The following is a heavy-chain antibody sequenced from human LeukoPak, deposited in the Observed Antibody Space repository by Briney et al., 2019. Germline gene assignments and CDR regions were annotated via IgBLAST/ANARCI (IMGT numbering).Heavy chain of an antibody. CDR2: IYTSGST. J-gene: IGHJ6*03. Sequence: SETLSLTCTVSGGSISSGSYYWSWIRQPAGKGLEWIGRIYTSGSTNYNPSLKSRVTISVDTSKNQFSLKLSSVTAADTAVYYCARDTCYDFWSGPTEYYMDVWGKGTTVTVSS. CDR1: GGSISSGSYY. V-gene: IGHV4-61*02. D-gene: IGHD3-3*01. CDR3: ARDTCYDFWSGPTEYYMDV.